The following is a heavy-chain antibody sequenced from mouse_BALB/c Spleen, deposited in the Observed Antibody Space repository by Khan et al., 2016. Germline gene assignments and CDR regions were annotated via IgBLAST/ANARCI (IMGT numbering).Heavy chain of an antibody. D-gene: IGHD2-4*01. CDR2: IDPANGNT. V-gene: IGHV14-3*02. CDR3: ARGVMITLAD. CDR1: GFNIKDTY. Sequence: EVQLQESGAELVKPGASVKLSCTASGFNIKDTYMHWVKQRPEQGLEWIGRIDPANGNTKYDPKFQGKDTITADTSYNTVYLQLSSLTSEDPAVYYGARGVMITLADWSQGTLVTVSA. J-gene: IGHJ3*01.